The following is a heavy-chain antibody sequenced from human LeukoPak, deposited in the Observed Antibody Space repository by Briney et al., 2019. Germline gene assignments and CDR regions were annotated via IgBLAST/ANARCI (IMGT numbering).Heavy chain of an antibody. CDR2: ISYDGSNK. V-gene: IGHV3-30-3*01. D-gene: IGHD4-17*01. Sequence: PGGSVRLSCAASGFTFSSYAMHWVRQAPGKGLEWVAVISYDGSNKYYADSVKGRFTISRDNSKNTLYLQMNSLRAEDTAVYYCARPQDMTTVTWWYFDLWGRGTLVTVSS. J-gene: IGHJ2*01. CDR3: ARPQDMTTVTWWYFDL. CDR1: GFTFSSYA.